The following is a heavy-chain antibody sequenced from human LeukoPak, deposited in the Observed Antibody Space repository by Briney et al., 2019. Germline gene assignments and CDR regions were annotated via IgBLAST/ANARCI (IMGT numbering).Heavy chain of an antibody. CDR3: ARANPQQQLAFDY. CDR2: INHSGST. D-gene: IGHD6-13*01. J-gene: IGHJ4*02. V-gene: IGHV4-34*01. CDR1: GGSFSGYY. Sequence: PSETLSLTCAVYGGSFSGYYWSWIRQPPGKGLEWIGEINHSGSTNYNPSLKSRVTISVDTSKNQFSLKLSSVTAADTAVYYCARANPQQQLAFDYWGQGTLVTVPS.